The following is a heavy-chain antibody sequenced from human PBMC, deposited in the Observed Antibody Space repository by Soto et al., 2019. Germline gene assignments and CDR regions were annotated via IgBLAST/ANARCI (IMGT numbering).Heavy chain of an antibody. Sequence: SETLSLTCAVSGCSISSSNWWSWVRQPPGKGLEWIGEIYHSGSTNYNPSLKSRVTISVDKSKNQFSLKLSSVTAADTAVYYCARAGWDWDYESNSYYYGMDVWGQGTTVTVSS. CDR2: IYHSGST. J-gene: IGHJ6*02. V-gene: IGHV4-4*02. D-gene: IGHD1-7*01. CDR3: ARAGWDWDYESNSYYYGMDV. CDR1: GCSISSSNW.